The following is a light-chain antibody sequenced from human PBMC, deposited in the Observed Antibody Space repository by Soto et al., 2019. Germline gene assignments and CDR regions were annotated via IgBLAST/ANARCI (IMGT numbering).Light chain of an antibody. V-gene: IGKV1-9*01. Sequence: DIQLTQSPSVLSASVGDTVTITCRASQGISSNLAWYQQKPGRAPKLLIFGASTLQSGVPSRFSGSGSGTDFTLTISSLQPEDFATYFCQKLNAYPPWTFGQGTKVEIK. CDR3: QKLNAYPPWT. CDR1: QGISSN. CDR2: GAS. J-gene: IGKJ1*01.